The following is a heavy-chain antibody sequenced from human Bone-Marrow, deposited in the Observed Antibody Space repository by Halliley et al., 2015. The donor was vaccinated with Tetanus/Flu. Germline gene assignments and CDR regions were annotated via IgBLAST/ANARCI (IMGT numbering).Heavy chain of an antibody. CDR3: ARDLSYYFDSSGQSPAYFDY. Sequence: SLRLSCAASGITFTTYAMSWVRQAPGKGLEWVSAISGGGGSTYYADSVRGRFTISKDNSKNTLYLQMNSLRAEDTAVYYCARDLSYYFDSSGQSPAYFDYWGQGALVTVSS. CDR1: GITFTTYA. CDR2: ISGGGGST. V-gene: IGHV3-23*01. D-gene: IGHD3-22*01. J-gene: IGHJ4*02.